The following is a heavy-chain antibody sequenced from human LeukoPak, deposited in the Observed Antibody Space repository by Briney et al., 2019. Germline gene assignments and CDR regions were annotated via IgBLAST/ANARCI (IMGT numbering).Heavy chain of an antibody. CDR3: ARVGGSYWDWFDP. V-gene: IGHV3-7*01. Sequence: GGSLRLSCAASGFTFSSYWMNWVRQAPGKGLEWVANIKQDGSEKYYVDSVKGRLTISRDNAKNSLYLQMNSLRAEDTAVYYCARVGGSYWDWFDPWGQGTLVTVSS. J-gene: IGHJ5*02. CDR2: IKQDGSEK. D-gene: IGHD1-26*01. CDR1: GFTFSSYW.